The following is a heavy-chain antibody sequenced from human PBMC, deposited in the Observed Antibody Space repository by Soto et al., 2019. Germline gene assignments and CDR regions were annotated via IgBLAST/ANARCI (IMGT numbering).Heavy chain of an antibody. Sequence: SETLSLTCTVSGGSISSGGYFWSWIRQHPEKGLDWIGCIYYSGTTYYSPSLKSRMTMSIDTSKNQFSLELRSVTAADTAMYYCAQQIAATRTGRPFDIWGQGTMVTVSS. D-gene: IGHD6-13*01. V-gene: IGHV4-31*03. CDR1: GGSISSGGYF. J-gene: IGHJ3*02. CDR2: IYYSGTT. CDR3: AQQIAATRTGRPFDI.